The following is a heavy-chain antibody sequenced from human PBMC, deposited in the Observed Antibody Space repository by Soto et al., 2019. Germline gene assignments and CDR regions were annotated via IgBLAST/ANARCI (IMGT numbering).Heavy chain of an antibody. V-gene: IGHV3-33*01. CDR3: ARLYCSSPSCYSVGAFEI. CDR2: IWFDGSDK. Sequence: LRLSCAASGFTFSNYGMHWVRQAPGKGLEWVALIWFDGSDKYYADSVKGRFTMSRDNSKNTVYLQMNSLRAEDTAMYYCARLYCSSPSCYSVGAFEIRGQGTMVTVSS. CDR1: GFTFSNYG. D-gene: IGHD2-2*01. J-gene: IGHJ3*02.